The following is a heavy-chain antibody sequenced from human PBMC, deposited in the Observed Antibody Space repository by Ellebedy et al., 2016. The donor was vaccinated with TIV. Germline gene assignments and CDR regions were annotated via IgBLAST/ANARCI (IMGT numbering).Heavy chain of an antibody. Sequence: ASVKVSCKASGGTFSSYAISWVRQAPGQGLEWMGGIIPIFGTANYAQKFQGRVTITADKSTSKAYMELSSLRSEDTAVYYCARDDQGTMVRGRYYYAMDVWGQGTTVTVSS. CDR3: ARDDQGTMVRGRYYYAMDV. J-gene: IGHJ6*02. CDR1: GGTFSSYA. V-gene: IGHV1-69*06. D-gene: IGHD3-10*01. CDR2: IIPIFGTA.